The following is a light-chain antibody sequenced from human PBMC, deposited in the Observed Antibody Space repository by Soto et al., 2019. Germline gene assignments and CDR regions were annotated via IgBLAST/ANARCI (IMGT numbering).Light chain of an antibody. J-gene: IGLJ2*01. CDR1: SSDVGGYNY. V-gene: IGLV2-8*01. CDR3: SSYAGSNNLVV. CDR2: EVS. Sequence: QSALTQPPSASGSPGQSVTISCTGTSSDVGGYNYVSWYQQHPGKAPKLMIYEVSKRPSGVPDPFSGSKSGTTASLTVSGLQAEDEADYYCSSYAGSNNLVVFGGGTELTVL.